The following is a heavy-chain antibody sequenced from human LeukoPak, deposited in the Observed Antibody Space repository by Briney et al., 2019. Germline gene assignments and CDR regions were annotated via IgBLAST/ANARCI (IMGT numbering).Heavy chain of an antibody. J-gene: IGHJ1*01. CDR2: IRCDGINK. D-gene: IGHD6-19*01. CDR1: GFTFTTYG. V-gene: IGHV3-30*02. Sequence: HPVGSLRLSCAASGFTFTTYGMHWVRQSPGKGLEWVAFIRCDGINKYYADSVKGRFTISTDNSKNTQHLQMNRLRAEYTAVYYWARGGKLAVAGTRSSQNFQHWCQGTLVIVSS. CDR3: ARGGKLAVAGTRSSQNFQH.